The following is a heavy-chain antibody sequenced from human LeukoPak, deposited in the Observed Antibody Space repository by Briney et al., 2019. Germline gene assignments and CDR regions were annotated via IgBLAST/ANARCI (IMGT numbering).Heavy chain of an antibody. CDR1: GITFPCFS. V-gene: IGHV3-21*01. J-gene: IGHJ4*02. CDR2: ISSSSSYI. CDR3: AREDDSSGYYHFDY. D-gene: IGHD3-22*01. Sequence: GALRPSCAAPGITFPCFSLDWVRPAPGKGLEWVSSISSSSSYIYYADSVKGRFTISRDNAKNSLYLQMNSLRAEDTAVYYCAREDDSSGYYHFDYWGQGTLVTVSS.